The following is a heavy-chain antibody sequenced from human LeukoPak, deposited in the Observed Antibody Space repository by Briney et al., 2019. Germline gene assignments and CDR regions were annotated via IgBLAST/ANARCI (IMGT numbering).Heavy chain of an antibody. V-gene: IGHV3-23*01. CDR3: ASDVDTATFDY. J-gene: IGHJ4*02. CDR2: ISGSGGST. CDR1: GFTFSSYA. D-gene: IGHD5-18*01. Sequence: PGGSPRLSCAASGFTFSSYAMSWVRQAPGKRLEWVSAISGSGGSTYYANSVKGRFTISRDNSKNTLYLEMNSLRAEDTAVYYCASDVDTATFDYWGQGTLVTVSS.